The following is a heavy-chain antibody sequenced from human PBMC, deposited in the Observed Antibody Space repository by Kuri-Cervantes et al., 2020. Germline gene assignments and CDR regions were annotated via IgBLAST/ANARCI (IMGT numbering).Heavy chain of an antibody. D-gene: IGHD3-16*01. J-gene: IGHJ3*02. CDR3: ARAGVLGGPIGRAFDI. CDR1: EYTFTAYY. Sequence: ASVKVSCKASEYTFTAYYLHWVRQGPGQGLEWMGWINPNSGATSYAHKFQGRVTMTRDTSINTAFMDLSSLTSDDTAVYYCARAGVLGGPIGRAFDIWGQGTMVTVSS. V-gene: IGHV1-2*02. CDR2: INPNSGAT.